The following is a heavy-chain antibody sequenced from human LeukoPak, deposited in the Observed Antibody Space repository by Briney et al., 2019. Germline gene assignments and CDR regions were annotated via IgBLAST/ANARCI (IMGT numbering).Heavy chain of an antibody. CDR2: IYYSGSI. CDR3: ARWQQLAPEGPAFDI. J-gene: IGHJ3*02. Sequence: SETLSLTCTVSGGSISSSSYYWGWIRQPPGKGLEWIGYIYYSGSIYYNPSLKSRVTMSVDTSKNQFSLKLSSVTAVDTAVYYCARWQQLAPEGPAFDIWGQGTMVTVSS. V-gene: IGHV4-39*07. D-gene: IGHD6-13*01. CDR1: GGSISSSSYY.